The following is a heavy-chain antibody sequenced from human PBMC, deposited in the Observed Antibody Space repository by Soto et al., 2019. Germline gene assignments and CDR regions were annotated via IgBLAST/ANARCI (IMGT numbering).Heavy chain of an antibody. J-gene: IGHJ4*02. V-gene: IGHV3-7*03. CDR1: GFTLSTYW. CDR3: ARDRCSSTSCFFDY. D-gene: IGHD2-2*01. CDR2: IKQDGSDK. Sequence: VGSQRISGAASGFTLSTYWMGWVRQAPGKGLEWVANIKQDGSDKYYVDSVKGRFTISRDNTKNSLYMQMNSLRAEDTAVYYCARDRCSSTSCFFDYWGQGTPVTVSS.